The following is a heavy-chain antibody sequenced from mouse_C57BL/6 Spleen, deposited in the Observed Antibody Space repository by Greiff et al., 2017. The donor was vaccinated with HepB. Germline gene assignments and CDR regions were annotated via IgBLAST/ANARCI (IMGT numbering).Heavy chain of an antibody. J-gene: IGHJ3*01. CDR1: GYTFTSYG. Sequence: VKLMESGAELARPGASVKLSCKASGYTFTSYGISWVKQRTGQGLEWIGEIYPRSGNTYYNEKFKGKATLTADKSSSTAYMELRSLTSEDSAVYFCAEGRGGAYWGQGTLVTVSA. CDR3: AEGRGGAY. CDR2: IYPRSGNT. V-gene: IGHV1-81*01.